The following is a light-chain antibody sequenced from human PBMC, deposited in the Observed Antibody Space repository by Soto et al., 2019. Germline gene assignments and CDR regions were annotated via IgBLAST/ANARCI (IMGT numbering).Light chain of an antibody. CDR1: HSVSSSY. CDR3: QQYGSSPPYT. J-gene: IGKJ2*01. Sequence: EIVLTQSPGTLSLSPGERATLSCRASHSVSSSYLAWYQQKPGQAPRLLIYGAFSRATGIPDRFSGSGSGTYFTLTISRLEPEDIAVYYCQQYGSSPPYTFGQGTKLEIK. CDR2: GAF. V-gene: IGKV3-20*01.